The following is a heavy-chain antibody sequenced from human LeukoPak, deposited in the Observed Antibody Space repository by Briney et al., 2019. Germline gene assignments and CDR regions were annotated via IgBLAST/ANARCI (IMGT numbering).Heavy chain of an antibody. J-gene: IGHJ4*02. Sequence: GGSLRLSCEASGFTFSSHTMNWVRQAPGKGLEWVSSISSNTLYTYYADSVKGRFTISRDNAKNSLHLQINSLRAEDTAVYYCVRDRDRGTLGTTLDYWGQETLVTVSS. CDR3: VRDRDRGTLGTTLDY. D-gene: IGHD1-1*01. CDR2: ISSNTLYT. V-gene: IGHV3-21*01. CDR1: GFTFSSHT.